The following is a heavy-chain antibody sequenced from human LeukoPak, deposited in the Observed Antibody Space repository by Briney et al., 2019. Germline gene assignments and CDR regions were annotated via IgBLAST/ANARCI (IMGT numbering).Heavy chain of an antibody. V-gene: IGHV4-39*07. CDR2: IYYSGST. Sequence: PETLSLTCTVSGGSISSSSYYWGWIRQPPGKGLEWIGSIYYSGSTYYNPSLKSRVTISVDTSKNQFSLKLTSMTAADTAVYYCARDSMVRGVITTRWFDPWGQGTLVTVSS. CDR3: ARDSMVRGVITTRWFDP. CDR1: GGSISSSSYY. J-gene: IGHJ5*02. D-gene: IGHD3-10*01.